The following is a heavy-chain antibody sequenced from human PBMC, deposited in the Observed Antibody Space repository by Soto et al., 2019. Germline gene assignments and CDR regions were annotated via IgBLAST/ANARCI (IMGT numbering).Heavy chain of an antibody. Sequence: QLQLQESGSGLVEPSQTLSLICAVSGGSISRGGYSWSWIRQPPGKGLEWIGYIYHSGSTYYNPTLKSRVTISVDRSKNQFSLKLSSVTAADTAVYYCDSNSGGYSGFDYYYWGQGPLVTVSS. J-gene: IGHJ4*02. CDR2: IYHSGST. D-gene: IGHD5-12*01. CDR1: GGSISRGGYS. V-gene: IGHV4-30-2*01. CDR3: DSNSGGYSGFDYYY.